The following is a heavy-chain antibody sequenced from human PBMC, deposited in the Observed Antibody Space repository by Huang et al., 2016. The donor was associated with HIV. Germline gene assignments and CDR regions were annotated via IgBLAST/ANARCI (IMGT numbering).Heavy chain of an antibody. CDR1: EYTLTELS. Sequence: QVQLVQSRAEVKKPGASVQVSCKVSEYTLTELSIHWVRQSPGKGLEVMGGFGPEIGETIYAQTFQGRVTMTEGTSTETAFMELSGLRPEDTAVYYCATGFDVFFDFWGQGTLVTVSS. J-gene: IGHJ4*02. D-gene: IGHD3-9*01. CDR2: FGPEIGET. V-gene: IGHV1-24*01. CDR3: ATGFDVFFDF.